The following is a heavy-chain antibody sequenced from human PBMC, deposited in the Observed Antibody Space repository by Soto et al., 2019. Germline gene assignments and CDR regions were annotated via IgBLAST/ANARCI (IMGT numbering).Heavy chain of an antibody. J-gene: IGHJ4*02. CDR3: ARDWCTNGGCRRDY. CDR2: LYYSGST. V-gene: IGHV4-31*03. D-gene: IGHD2-8*01. CDR1: GGSISSGGYY. Sequence: QVQLQESGPGLVKPSQTLSLTCTVSGGSISSGGYYWIWIRQHPGKGLEWIGYLYYSGSTYYNPSLKSRVTISVDTSKNQFSLKLSSVTAADTAVYYCARDWCTNGGCRRDYWGQGTLVTVSS.